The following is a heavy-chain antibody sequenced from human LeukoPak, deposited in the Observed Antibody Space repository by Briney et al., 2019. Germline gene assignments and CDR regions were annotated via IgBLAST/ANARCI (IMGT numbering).Heavy chain of an antibody. Sequence: SETLSLTCAVFGYSIAGGYYWGWIRQPPGKGLEWIGRIYTSGSTNYNPSLKSRVTISVDTSKNQFSLKLSSVTAADTAVYYCARVAYYYYYYYMDVWGKGTRSPSP. V-gene: IGHV4-38-2*01. CDR1: GYSIAGGYY. CDR2: IYTSGST. CDR3: ARVAYYYYYYYMDV. J-gene: IGHJ6*03.